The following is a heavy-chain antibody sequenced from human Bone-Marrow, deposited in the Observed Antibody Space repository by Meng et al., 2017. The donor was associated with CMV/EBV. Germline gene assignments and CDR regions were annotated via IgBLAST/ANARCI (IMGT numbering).Heavy chain of an antibody. CDR2: IIPILGIA. D-gene: IGHD3-16*01. CDR1: GGTFSSYA. CDR3: ARGEDWGA. V-gene: IGHV1-69*10. Sequence: AVKVSCKASGGTFSSYAISWVRQAPGQGLEWMGGIIPILGIANYAQDLQGRVTITADKSTSTAYMELGSLRCEDTAVYYRARGEDWGAWGQGTLVTVSS. J-gene: IGHJ5*02.